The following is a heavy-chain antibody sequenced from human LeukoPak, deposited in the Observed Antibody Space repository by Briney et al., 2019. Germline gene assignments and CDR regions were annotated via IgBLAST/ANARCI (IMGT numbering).Heavy chain of an antibody. D-gene: IGHD6-13*01. CDR1: GFTFSSYS. CDR3: AKDRETTASGTFDY. Sequence: SGGSLRLSCAASGFTFSSYSMNWVRQAPEKGLEWVSYISSSSSTIYYADSVKGRFTISRDNSNNTLYLQMNSLRADDTGVYYCAKDRETTASGTFDYWGQGTLVTVSS. CDR2: ISSSSSTI. V-gene: IGHV3-48*04. J-gene: IGHJ4*02.